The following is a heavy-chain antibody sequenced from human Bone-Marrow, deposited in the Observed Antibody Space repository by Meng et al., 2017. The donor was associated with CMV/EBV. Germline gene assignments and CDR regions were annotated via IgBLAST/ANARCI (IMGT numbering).Heavy chain of an antibody. CDR3: ARGRDYGGYNWFDP. CDR2: IYYSGST. CDR1: GGSISSGGYY. V-gene: IGHV4-31*02. Sequence: SGGSISSGGYYWSWIRQHPGKGLEWIGYIYYSGSTYYNPSLQSRLTISMDTSKNQFSLELTSVTAADTAIYYCARGRDYGGYNWFDPWGQGTLVTVSS. D-gene: IGHD4-23*01. J-gene: IGHJ5*02.